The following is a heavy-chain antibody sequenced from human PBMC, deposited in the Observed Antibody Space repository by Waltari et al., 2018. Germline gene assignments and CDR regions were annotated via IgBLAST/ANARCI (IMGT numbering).Heavy chain of an antibody. Sequence: QVQLVQSGAEVKSPGASVKVSCKASGYIFTNSHVPWLRQAPGQGLEWMGWISANNGNTEDAQNFQGRVTMTTDTSTNTAYMELRSLRSDDTAVFYCARVVSSSSPSFYYYGLDVWGQGTTVTVSS. CDR2: ISANNGNT. J-gene: IGHJ6*02. V-gene: IGHV1-18*04. D-gene: IGHD6-6*01. CDR1: GYIFTNSH. CDR3: ARVVSSSSPSFYYYGLDV.